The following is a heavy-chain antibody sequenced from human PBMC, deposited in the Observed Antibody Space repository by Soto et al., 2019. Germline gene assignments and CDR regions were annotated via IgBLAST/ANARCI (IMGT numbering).Heavy chain of an antibody. J-gene: IGHJ6*02. V-gene: IGHV4-59*01. CDR2: IYYSGST. Sequence: SETLSLTCTVSGDSIRSYYWTWIRQPPGKGLELIGYIYYSGSTRYNPSLKSRVTISVDMSKNQFSLKLSSVIAADTAVYYCARAYGGFDNGLDVWGQGTAVTV. CDR1: GDSIRSYY. D-gene: IGHD5-12*01. CDR3: ARAYGGFDNGLDV.